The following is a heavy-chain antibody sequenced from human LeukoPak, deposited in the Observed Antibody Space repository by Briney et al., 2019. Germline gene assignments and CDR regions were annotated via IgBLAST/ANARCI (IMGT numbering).Heavy chain of an antibody. D-gene: IGHD1-7*01. CDR2: IYYSGST. CDR1: GGSISSYY. Sequence: PSETLSLTCTVSGGSISSYYWSWIRQPPGKGLEWIGYIYYSGSTNYNPSLKSRVTISVDTSKNQFSLKLSSVTAADTAVYYCAREFRNWNYVDPWGQGTLVTVSS. CDR3: AREFRNWNYVDP. V-gene: IGHV4-59*01. J-gene: IGHJ5*02.